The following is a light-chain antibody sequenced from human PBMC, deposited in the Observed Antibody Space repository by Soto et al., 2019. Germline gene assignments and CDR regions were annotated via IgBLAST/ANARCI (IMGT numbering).Light chain of an antibody. CDR2: GAS. V-gene: IGKV3-20*01. Sequence: EIVLTQSPGTLSLSPGERATLSCRASQSVSSSYLAWYQQKPGQAPRRLIYGASSRATGIPDRFSGSGSGTDSALTISRLEPEDFPVYYCQQYGSSPGTFGQGTKVEIK. CDR3: QQYGSSPGT. CDR1: QSVSSSY. J-gene: IGKJ1*01.